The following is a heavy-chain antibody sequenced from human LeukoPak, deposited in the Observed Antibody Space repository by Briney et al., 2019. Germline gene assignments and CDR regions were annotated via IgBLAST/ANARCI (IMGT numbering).Heavy chain of an antibody. V-gene: IGHV3-11*05. Sequence: PGGSLRLSCAASGFTFSDYSMSWIRQAPGKGLEWVSYISNGGTDTSYADSVEGRFTISRDNSKNTLYLQMNSLRADDTAVYFCAKDCPVGDHYWGQGTLVTVSS. D-gene: IGHD3-10*01. J-gene: IGHJ4*02. CDR2: ISNGGTDT. CDR1: GFTFSDYS. CDR3: AKDCPVGDHY.